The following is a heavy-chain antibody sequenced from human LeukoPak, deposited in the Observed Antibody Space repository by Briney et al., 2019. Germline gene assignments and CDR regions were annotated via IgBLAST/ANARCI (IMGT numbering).Heavy chain of an antibody. V-gene: IGHV7-4-1*02. CDR3: ARDLQKTTVTLHNWFDP. Sequence: GASVKVSCKASGYTFTSYAMNWVRQAPGQGLEWMGWINTNTGNPTYAQGFTGRFVFSLDTSVSTAYLRISSLKAEDTAVYYCARDLQKTTVTLHNWFDPWGQGTLVTVSS. CDR1: GYTFTSYA. D-gene: IGHD4-17*01. J-gene: IGHJ5*02. CDR2: INTNTGNP.